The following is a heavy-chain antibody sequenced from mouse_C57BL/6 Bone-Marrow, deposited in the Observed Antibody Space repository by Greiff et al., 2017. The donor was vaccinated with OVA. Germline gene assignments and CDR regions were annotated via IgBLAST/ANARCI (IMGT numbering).Heavy chain of an antibody. D-gene: IGHD1-1*01. J-gene: IGHJ1*03. V-gene: IGHV1-36*01. CDR3: ALNYGSSYDCYFDV. CDR1: GFTFTDYY. CDR2: VYPYNGGT. Sequence: EVQLQQSGPVLVKPGPSVKISCKASGFTFTDYYMHWVKQSHGKSLEWIGLVYPYNGGTSYNQKFKGKATLTVDTSSSTAYMVLNILTSEDSAVYYCALNYGSSYDCYFDVWGTGTTVTVSS.